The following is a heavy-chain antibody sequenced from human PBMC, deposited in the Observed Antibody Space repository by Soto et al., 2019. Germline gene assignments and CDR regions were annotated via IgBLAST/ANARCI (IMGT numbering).Heavy chain of an antibody. D-gene: IGHD6-6*01. CDR2: IYYSGST. Sequence: SETLSLTCTVSGGSISSGGYYWSWIRQHPGKGLEWIGYIYYSGSTYYNPSLKSRVTISVDTSKNQFSLKLSSVTAADTAVYYCARDTRPLTPGYYGMDVWGQGTTVTVSS. V-gene: IGHV4-31*03. J-gene: IGHJ6*02. CDR1: GGSISSGGYY. CDR3: ARDTRPLTPGYYGMDV.